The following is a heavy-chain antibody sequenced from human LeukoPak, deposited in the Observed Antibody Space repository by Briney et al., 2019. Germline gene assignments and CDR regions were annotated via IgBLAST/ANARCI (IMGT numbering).Heavy chain of an antibody. CDR2: ISSSGTDI. Sequence: GGSLRLSCAASGFTFSTYWMGWVRQAPGKGLEWVSYISSSGTDINYADSVKGRFTISRDNTKNSLYLQMNSLRAEDTAVYYCVFPVRLPGYWGQGTLVTVSS. J-gene: IGHJ4*02. CDR1: GFTFSTYW. CDR3: VFPVRLPGY. D-gene: IGHD2-2*01. V-gene: IGHV3-11*01.